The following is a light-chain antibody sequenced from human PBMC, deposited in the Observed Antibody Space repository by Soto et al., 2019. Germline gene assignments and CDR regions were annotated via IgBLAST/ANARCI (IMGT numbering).Light chain of an antibody. CDR1: QGISSY. V-gene: IGKV1-8*01. CDR3: QQYGSSPRT. CDR2: AAS. J-gene: IGKJ1*01. Sequence: AIRMTQPPSSLSASTGDRVTITCRASQGISSYLAWYQQKPGKAPKLLIYAASTLQSGVPSRFSGSGSGTDFTLTISRLEPEDFAVYYCQQYGSSPRTFGQGTKVDNK.